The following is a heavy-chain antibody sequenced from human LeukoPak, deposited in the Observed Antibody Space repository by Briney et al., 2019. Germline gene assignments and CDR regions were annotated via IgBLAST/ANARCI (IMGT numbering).Heavy chain of an antibody. CDR1: GYTFTSYG. D-gene: IGHD3-10*01. CDR3: ARDRQITMVRGVIIPFDY. Sequence: AASVKVSCKASGYTFTSYGISWVRRAPGQGLEWMGWISAYNGNTNYAQKLQGRVTMTTDTSTSTAYMELRSLRSDDTAVYYCARDRQITMVRGVIIPFDYWGQGTLVTVSS. CDR2: ISAYNGNT. V-gene: IGHV1-18*04. J-gene: IGHJ4*02.